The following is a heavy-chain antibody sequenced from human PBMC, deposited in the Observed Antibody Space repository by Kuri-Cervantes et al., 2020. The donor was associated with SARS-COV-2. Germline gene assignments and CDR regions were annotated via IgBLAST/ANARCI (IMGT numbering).Heavy chain of an antibody. CDR1: GFSFSSYG. CDR3: VRLGAAYVDTLVVMRAVHYFDS. D-gene: IGHD5-18*01. Sequence: GGSLRLSCAASGFSFSSYGMSWVRQAPGGGLEWVANVKQDGSETYYVESVKGRFTISRDNAKNSLYLQMNSLRADDTAVYYCVRLGAAYVDTLVVMRAVHYFDSWGQGTLGTVSS. CDR2: VKQDGSET. J-gene: IGHJ4*02. V-gene: IGHV3-7*03.